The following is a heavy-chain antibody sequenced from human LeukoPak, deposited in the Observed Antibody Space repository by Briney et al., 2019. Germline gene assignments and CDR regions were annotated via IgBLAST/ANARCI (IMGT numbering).Heavy chain of an antibody. CDR3: AKDRYGDYSFES. CDR2: ISGSGSDT. D-gene: IGHD4-17*01. CDR1: GFTFSRFA. V-gene: IGHV3-23*01. J-gene: IGHJ4*02. Sequence: PGGSLRLSCAASGFTFSRFAMSWVRQAPGKGLERVSAISGSGSDTYYADSVEGRFTVSRGNSKNTLYLQMNSLRAEDTALYYCAKDRYGDYSFESWGQGTLVTVSS.